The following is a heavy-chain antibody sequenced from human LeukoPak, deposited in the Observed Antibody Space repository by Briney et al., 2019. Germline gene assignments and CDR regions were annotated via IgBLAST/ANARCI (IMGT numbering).Heavy chain of an antibody. CDR2: ISSSSSYI. Sequence: GGSLRLSCAASGFTFSSYSMNWVRQAPGKGLEWVSSISSSSSYIYYADSVKGRFTISRDNSKNTLYLQMGSLRAEDMAVYYCAREDIVGATGFDYWGQGTLVTVSS. CDR3: AREDIVGATGFDY. V-gene: IGHV3-21*01. J-gene: IGHJ4*02. D-gene: IGHD1-26*01. CDR1: GFTFSSYS.